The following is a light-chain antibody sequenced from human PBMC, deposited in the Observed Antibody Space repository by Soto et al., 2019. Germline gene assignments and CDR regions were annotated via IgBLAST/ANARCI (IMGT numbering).Light chain of an antibody. Sequence: IVLTQSPATLSVSPGERATVSCRASQSVGINLAWYQQRPGQTPRLLIYDASTRATGVPARFSGRWAGSEFSLTVSSLQSEDSAVYYCQHYSGWPLFGPGTRV. J-gene: IGKJ3*01. CDR1: QSVGIN. CDR2: DAS. V-gene: IGKV3-15*01. CDR3: QHYSGWPL.